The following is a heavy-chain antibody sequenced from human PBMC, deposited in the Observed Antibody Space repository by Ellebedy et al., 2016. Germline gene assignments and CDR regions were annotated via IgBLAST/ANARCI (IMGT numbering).Heavy chain of an antibody. CDR2: IYHSGST. D-gene: IGHD3-16*02. J-gene: IGHJ4*02. CDR1: GYSISSGYY. V-gene: IGHV4-38-2*02. CDR3: AVGVVVRDLVREN. Sequence: SETLSLTCTVSGYSISSGYYWGWIRPPPGKGLEWIGSIYHSGSTYYNPSLKSRVTISVDTSKNQFSLKLSSVTAADTAVYYCAVGVVVRDLVRENWGQGTLVTVSS.